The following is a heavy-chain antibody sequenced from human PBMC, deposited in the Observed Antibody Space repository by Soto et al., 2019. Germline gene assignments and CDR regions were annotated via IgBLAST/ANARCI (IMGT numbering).Heavy chain of an antibody. V-gene: IGHV3-48*01. CDR1: GFTFSSYS. CDR2: ISSSSTI. J-gene: IGHJ4*02. D-gene: IGHD3-10*01. Sequence: EVQLVESGGGLVQPGGSLRLSCAASGFTFSSYSMNWVRQAPGKGLEWVSYISSSSTIYYADSVKGRFTISRDNAKNSLYLQMNSLRAEDTAVYYCARDYYGSGSSASFDYWGQGTLVTVSS. CDR3: ARDYYGSGSSASFDY.